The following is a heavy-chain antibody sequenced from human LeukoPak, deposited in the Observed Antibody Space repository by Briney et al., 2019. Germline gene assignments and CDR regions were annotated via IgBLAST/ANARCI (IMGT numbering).Heavy chain of an antibody. D-gene: IGHD5-18*01. J-gene: IGHJ4*02. Sequence: SETLSLTCTVSGGSFSTYYWSWIRQPPGKGLEWIGYIYYSGSTNYNPSLQSRVTISVDTSKNQFSLKLSSVTAADTAVYYCAVTLDTAMELFDYWGQGTLVTVSS. CDR3: AVTLDTAMELFDY. CDR1: GGSFSTYY. V-gene: IGHV4-59*01. CDR2: IYYSGST.